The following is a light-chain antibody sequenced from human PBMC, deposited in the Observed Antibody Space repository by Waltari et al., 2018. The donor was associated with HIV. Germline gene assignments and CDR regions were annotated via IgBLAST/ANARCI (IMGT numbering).Light chain of an antibody. J-gene: IGKJ4*01. CDR1: QIVLKSSNNKNC. Sequence: DVVMTQSPDSLAVSLGERATINCKSGQIVLKSSNNKNCLAWYQQKPGHPPKVLIYWASARESGVPDRFSASGSGTDFTLTISNLQAEDVAVYYCQKYDSTPLTFGGGTKVEIK. CDR3: QKYDSTPLT. V-gene: IGKV4-1*01. CDR2: WAS.